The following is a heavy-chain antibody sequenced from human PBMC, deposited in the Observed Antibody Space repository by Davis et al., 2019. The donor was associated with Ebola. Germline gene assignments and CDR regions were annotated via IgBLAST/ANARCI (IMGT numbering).Heavy chain of an antibody. D-gene: IGHD4-17*01. CDR2: ISYDGSNK. Sequence: GESLKISCAASGFTFSSSGMHWVRQAPGKGLEWVAVISYDGSNKYYADSVKGRFTISRDNSKNTLYLQMNSLRAEDTAVYYCARDPSHDYGDYVGGWFDPWGQGTLVTVSS. J-gene: IGHJ5*02. CDR3: ARDPSHDYGDYVGGWFDP. V-gene: IGHV3-30*03. CDR1: GFTFSSSG.